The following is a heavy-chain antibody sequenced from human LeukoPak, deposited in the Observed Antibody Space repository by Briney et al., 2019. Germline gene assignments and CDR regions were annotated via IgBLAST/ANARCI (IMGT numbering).Heavy chain of an antibody. J-gene: IGHJ4*02. CDR3: ATEGVATTPFDY. CDR1: GYTLTELS. CDR2: FDPEDGET. Sequence: ASVKVSCKVSGYTLTELSMHWVRQAPGKGLEWMGGFDPEDGETIYAQKFQGRVTVTEDTSTDTAYMELSSLRSEDTAVYYCATEGVATTPFDYWGQGTLVTVSS. V-gene: IGHV1-24*01. D-gene: IGHD5-12*01.